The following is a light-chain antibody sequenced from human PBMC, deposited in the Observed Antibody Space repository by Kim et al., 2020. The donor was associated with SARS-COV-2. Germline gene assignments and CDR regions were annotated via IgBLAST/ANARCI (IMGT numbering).Light chain of an antibody. J-gene: IGKJ2*01. CDR1: QSVSNT. CDR3: QQYSNWPYT. Sequence: SVCPGERAALSCRASQSVSNTLAWYQQKPGQAPRLLIYGASTRATGIPARFSGSGSGTEFTLTISGLQSEDFAVYYCQQYSNWPYTFGQGTKLEI. CDR2: GAS. V-gene: IGKV3-15*01.